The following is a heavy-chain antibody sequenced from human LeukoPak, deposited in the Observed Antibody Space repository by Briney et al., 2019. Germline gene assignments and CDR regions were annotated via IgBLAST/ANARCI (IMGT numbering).Heavy chain of an antibody. CDR1: GFTFSSYG. CDR3: AKDRTREGPKITMIVVVITFFDY. D-gene: IGHD3-22*01. V-gene: IGHV3-23*01. Sequence: GGSLRLSCAASGFTFSSYGMSWVRQAPGKGLEWVSAISGSGGSTYYADSVKGRFTISRDNSKNTLYLQMNSLRAEDTAVYYCAKDRTREGPKITMIVVVITFFDYWGQGTLVTVSS. J-gene: IGHJ4*02. CDR2: ISGSGGST.